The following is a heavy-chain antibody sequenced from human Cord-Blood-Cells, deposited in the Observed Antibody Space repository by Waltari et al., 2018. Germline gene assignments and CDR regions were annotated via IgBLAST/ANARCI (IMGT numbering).Heavy chain of an antibody. Sequence: QVQLVQSGAAVKKPGASVKVSCKASGYTFTGYYMHWVRQAPGQGLEWMGWINPNSGGTNYAQRFQGRVTMTRDTSISTAYMERSRLRSDDTAVYYFARSNLLLYIAAAGTGAFDIWGQGTMVTVSS. V-gene: IGHV1-2*02. D-gene: IGHD6-13*01. CDR2: INPNSGGT. CDR3: ARSNLLLYIAAAGTGAFDI. CDR1: GYTFTGYY. J-gene: IGHJ3*02.